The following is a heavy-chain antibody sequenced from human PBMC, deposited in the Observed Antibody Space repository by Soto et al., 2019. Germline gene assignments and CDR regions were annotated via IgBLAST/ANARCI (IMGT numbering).Heavy chain of an antibody. CDR2: IYYSGST. D-gene: IGHD3-10*01. CDR3: ARQQGLLWFGKYHHFDY. CDR1: GGSISSSSYY. J-gene: IGHJ4*02. V-gene: IGHV4-39*01. Sequence: SETLSLTCTVSGGSISSSSYYWGWIRQPPGKGLEWIGSIYYSGSTYYNPSLKSRVTISVDTSKNQFSLKLSSVTAADTAVYYCARQQGLLWFGKYHHFDYWGQGTMVTVSS.